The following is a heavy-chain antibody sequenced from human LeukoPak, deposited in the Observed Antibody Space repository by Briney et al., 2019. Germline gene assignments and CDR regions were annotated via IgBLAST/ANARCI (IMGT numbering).Heavy chain of an antibody. J-gene: IGHJ4*02. V-gene: IGHV3-30*04. CDR2: ISYDGSNK. CDR3: ARALYYYDSSGYYLPDY. CDR1: GSTFSSYA. Sequence: GGSLRLSCAASGSTFSSYAMHWVRQAPGKGLEWVAVISYDGSNKYYADSVKGRFTISRDNSKNTLYLQMNSLSAEDTAVYYCARALYYYDSSGYYLPDYWGQGTLVTVSS. D-gene: IGHD3-22*01.